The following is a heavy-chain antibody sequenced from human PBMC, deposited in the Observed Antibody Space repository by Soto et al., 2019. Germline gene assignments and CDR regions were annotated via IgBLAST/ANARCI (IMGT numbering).Heavy chain of an antibody. CDR3: ARDNYDSSGYYLDGMDV. J-gene: IGHJ6*02. V-gene: IGHV4-4*07. D-gene: IGHD3-22*01. CDR2: IYTSGST. Sequence: ETLCVTCAVSGASVRSYDWSWSREPAGKGLEWIGRIYTSGSTNYNPSLKSRVTMSVDTSKTQFSLKLSSVTAADTAVYYCARDNYDSSGYYLDGMDVWGQGTTVTVYS. CDR1: GASVRSYD.